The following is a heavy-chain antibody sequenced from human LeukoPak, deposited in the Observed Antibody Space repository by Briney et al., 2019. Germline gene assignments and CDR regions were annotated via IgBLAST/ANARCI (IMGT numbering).Heavy chain of an antibody. CDR2: IYSGGST. J-gene: IGHJ6*02. CDR3: ARDGGIAAAGTPDYYYGMDV. CDR1: GFTVSINY. V-gene: IGHV3-53*04. D-gene: IGHD6-13*01. Sequence: GGSLRLSCAASGFTVSINYMSWVRQAPGKGLEWVSVIYSGGSTYYADSVKGRFTISRHNSKNTLYLQMNSLRAEDTAVYYCARDGGIAAAGTPDYYYGMDVWGQGTTVTVSS.